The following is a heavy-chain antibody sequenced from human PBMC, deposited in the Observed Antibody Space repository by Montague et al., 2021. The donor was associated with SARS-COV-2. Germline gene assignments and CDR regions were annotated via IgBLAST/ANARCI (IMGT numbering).Heavy chain of an antibody. V-gene: IGHV3-23*03. J-gene: IGHJ4*02. Sequence: SLRLSCAASGFTFSSYAMSWVRQAPGKGLEWVSVIYSGGSSTYYADSVKSRFTSRDNSKNTLYLQMNSLRAEDTAVYYCAKSRGIRYDSSGYYYPLDYWGQGTLVTVSS. CDR2: IYSGGSST. D-gene: IGHD3-22*01. CDR3: AKSRGIRYDSSGYYYPLDY. CDR1: GFTFSSYA.